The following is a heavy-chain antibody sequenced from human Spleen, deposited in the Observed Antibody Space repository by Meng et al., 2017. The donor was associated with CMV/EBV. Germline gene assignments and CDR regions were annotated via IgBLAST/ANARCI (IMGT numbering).Heavy chain of an antibody. D-gene: IGHD2-2*01. CDR1: GFTFKNYE. J-gene: IGHJ6*02. Sequence: GESLKISCAASGFTFKNYEMNWVRQAPGKGLEGVSYISSSGTTIFYGDSVKGRFTISRENTEDSLYLQMNSLRAEDTALYYCARSGDKYQMVPGVYYYYYGMDVWGQGTTVTVSS. CDR3: ARSGDKYQMVPGVYYYYYGMDV. CDR2: ISSSGTTI. V-gene: IGHV3-48*03.